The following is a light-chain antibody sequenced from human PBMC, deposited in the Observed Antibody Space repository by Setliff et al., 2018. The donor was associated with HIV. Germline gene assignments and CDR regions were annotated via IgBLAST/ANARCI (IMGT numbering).Light chain of an antibody. CDR2: GAS. CDR1: QRINNN. Sequence: TLSVSPGERATLSCRASQRINNNVAWYQQKPGQAPRVLIYGASTRATGIPARFSGSGSGTEFTLTISSLQSEDFALYYCQQYNDWPFYTFGQGTKVDIK. CDR3: QQYNDWPFYT. J-gene: IGKJ2*01. V-gene: IGKV3-15*01.